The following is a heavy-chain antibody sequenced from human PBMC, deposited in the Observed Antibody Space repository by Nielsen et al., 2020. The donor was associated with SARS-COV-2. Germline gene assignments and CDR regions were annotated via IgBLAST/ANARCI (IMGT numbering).Heavy chain of an antibody. D-gene: IGHD5-18*01. CDR3: ARLDTAMVSGDY. Sequence: ALVKVSCKASGYTFTSYDINWVRQATGQGLEWMGWMNPNSGNTGYAQKFQGRVTMTRNTSISTAYMELSSLRSEDTAVYYCARLDTAMVSGDYWGQGTLVTVSS. J-gene: IGHJ4*02. V-gene: IGHV1-8*01. CDR1: GYTFTSYD. CDR2: MNPNSGNT.